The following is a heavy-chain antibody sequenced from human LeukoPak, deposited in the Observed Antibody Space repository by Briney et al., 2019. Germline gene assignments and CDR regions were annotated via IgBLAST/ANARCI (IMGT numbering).Heavy chain of an antibody. Sequence: GASVKVSCKASGYSFTGYGINWVRQAPGQGLEWMGWISNDNGITNYAQQFQGRVTMDTETYTSTAYMELRSLRSDDTAVYYCARGGFDYYGSGRAFDFWGQGPLVTVSS. CDR3: ARGGFDYYGSGRAFDF. CDR2: ISNDNGIT. V-gene: IGHV1-18*01. J-gene: IGHJ4*02. CDR1: GYSFTGYG. D-gene: IGHD3-10*01.